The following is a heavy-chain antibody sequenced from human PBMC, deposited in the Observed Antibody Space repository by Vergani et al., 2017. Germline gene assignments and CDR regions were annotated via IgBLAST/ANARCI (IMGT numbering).Heavy chain of an antibody. CDR3: ARVGYSSGWYRPYYFDY. D-gene: IGHD6-19*01. J-gene: IGHJ4*02. CDR1: GGTFSSYA. V-gene: IGHV1-69*14. Sequence: QVQLVQSGAEVKKPGSSVKVSCKASGGTFSSYAISWVRQAPGQGLEWMGGIIPIFGTANYAQKFQGRVTITADKSTSTAYMELSRLRSDDTAVYYCARVGYSSGWYRPYYFDYWGQGTLVTVSS. CDR2: IIPIFGTA.